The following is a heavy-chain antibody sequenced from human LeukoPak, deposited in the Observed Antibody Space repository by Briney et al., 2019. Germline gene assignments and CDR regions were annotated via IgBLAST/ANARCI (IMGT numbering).Heavy chain of an antibody. D-gene: IGHD5-18*01. V-gene: IGHV3-66*01. CDR2: IYSGGHT. CDR3: ARDRAYSHGYAYYFEY. CDR1: GFTVSSDY. J-gene: IGHJ4*02. Sequence: GGSLRLSCAASGFTVSSDYMSWVRQAPGKGLEWVSVIYSGGHTFYADSVKGRFSISRDNSKNTLYLQMNSLRAEDTAVYYCARDRAYSHGYAYYFEYWGQGAL.